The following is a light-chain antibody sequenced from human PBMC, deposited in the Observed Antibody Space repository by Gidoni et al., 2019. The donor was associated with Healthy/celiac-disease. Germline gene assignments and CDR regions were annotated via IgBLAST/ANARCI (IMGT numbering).Light chain of an antibody. V-gene: IGLV3-1*01. CDR2: QDS. CDR3: QAWDSSYVV. J-gene: IGLJ2*01. Sequence: SYELTQPPSVSGSPGQTASITGTGDKLGDKYACWYQQKPGQSPVLVIYQDSKRPSGIPERFSGSNSGNTATLTISGTQAMDEADYYCQAWDSSYVVFGGGTKLTVL. CDR1: KLGDKY.